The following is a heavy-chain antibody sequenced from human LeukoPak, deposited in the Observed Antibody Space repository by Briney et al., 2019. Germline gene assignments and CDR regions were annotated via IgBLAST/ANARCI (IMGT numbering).Heavy chain of an antibody. CDR1: GFTFSSYA. J-gene: IGHJ5*02. Sequence: TGGSLRLSCAASGFTFSSYAMHWVRQAPGKGLEWVAVISYDGSNKYYADSVKGRFTISRDNSKNTLYLQMNSLRAEDTAVYYCARDGYCSGGSCAENWFDPWGQGTLSPSPQ. CDR3: ARDGYCSGGSCAENWFDP. V-gene: IGHV3-30-3*01. D-gene: IGHD2-15*01. CDR2: ISYDGSNK.